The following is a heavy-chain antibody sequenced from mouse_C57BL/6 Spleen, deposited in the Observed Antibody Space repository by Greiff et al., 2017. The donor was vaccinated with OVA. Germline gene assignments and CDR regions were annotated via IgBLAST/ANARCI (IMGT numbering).Heavy chain of an antibody. CDR3: ARDWGLRREYYCDY. J-gene: IGHJ2*01. D-gene: IGHD2-4*01. V-gene: IGHV1-53*01. CDR2: INPSNGGT. Sequence: QVQLQQPGTELVKPGASVKLSCKASGYTFTSYWMHWVKQRPGQGLEWIGNINPSNGGTNYNEKFKSKATLSVDKSSSTAYMQLSSLTSEDSAVYYCARDWGLRREYYCDYWGQGTTLTVSS. CDR1: GYTFTSYW.